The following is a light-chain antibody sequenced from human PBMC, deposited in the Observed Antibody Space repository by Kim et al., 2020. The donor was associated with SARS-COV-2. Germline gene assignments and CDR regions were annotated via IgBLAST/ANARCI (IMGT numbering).Light chain of an antibody. V-gene: IGKV3-20*01. CDR2: GAS. CDR1: QSVSSSY. J-gene: IGKJ2*01. Sequence: EIVLTQSPGTLSLSPGERATLSCRASQSVSSSYLAWYQQKPGQAPRLLIYGASSRATGLPDRFSGSGSGTDFTLTISRLGPEDLAVYYCQQYGSSLYPFGQGTKLEI. CDR3: QQYGSSLYP.